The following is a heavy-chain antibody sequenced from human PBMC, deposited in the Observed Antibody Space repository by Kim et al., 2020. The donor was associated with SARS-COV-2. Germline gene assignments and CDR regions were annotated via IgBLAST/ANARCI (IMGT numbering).Heavy chain of an antibody. CDR1: GFTFSDYY. CDR3: ARVPIVVVPAAKNYYYYYYMDV. D-gene: IGHD2-2*01. CDR2: ISSSGSTI. Sequence: GGSLRLSCAASGFTFSDYYMSWIRQAPGKGLEWVSYISSSGSTIYYADSVKGRFTISRDNAKNSLYLQMNSLRAEDTAVYYCARVPIVVVPAAKNYYYYYYMDVWGKGTTVTVSS. V-gene: IGHV3-11*01. J-gene: IGHJ6*03.